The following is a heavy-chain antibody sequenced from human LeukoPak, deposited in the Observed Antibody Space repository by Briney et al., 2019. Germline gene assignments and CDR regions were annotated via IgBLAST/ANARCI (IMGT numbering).Heavy chain of an antibody. CDR2: IYYSGST. V-gene: IGHV4-39*01. Sequence: SETLSLTCTVSGGSISSSSYYWGWIRQPPGKGLEWIGSIYYSGSTYYNPSFKSRVTISVDTSKNQFSLKLSSVTAADTAVYYCASRYGSGSYYNGDYWGQGTLVTVSS. D-gene: IGHD3-10*01. J-gene: IGHJ4*02. CDR1: GGSISSSSYY. CDR3: ASRYGSGSYYNGDY.